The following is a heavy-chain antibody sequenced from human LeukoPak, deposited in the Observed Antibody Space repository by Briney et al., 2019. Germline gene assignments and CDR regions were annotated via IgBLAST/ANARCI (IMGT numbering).Heavy chain of an antibody. J-gene: IGHJ3*02. V-gene: IGHV1-69*01. CDR2: IIPIFGTA. Sequence: ASVKVSCKASGGTFSSYAISWVRQAPGQGLEWMGGIIPIFGTANYAQKFQGRVTITADESTSTAYMELSSLRSEDTAVYYCARVKNYDFWSGRQAFDIWGQGTMVTVSS. CDR3: ARVKNYDFWSGRQAFDI. CDR1: GGTFSSYA. D-gene: IGHD3-3*01.